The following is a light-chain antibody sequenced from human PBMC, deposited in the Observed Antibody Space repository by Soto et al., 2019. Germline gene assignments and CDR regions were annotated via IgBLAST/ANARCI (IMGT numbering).Light chain of an antibody. CDR1: QGINNC. Sequence: DIQMTQSPSSVSASVGDRVTVTCRASQGINNCLAWYQQRPGKAPTLLIYTASTLQPGVPSRFSGSGSGPDFTLTISNLQPEDFATYYCQQASSFPWTFGQGTRVEIK. J-gene: IGKJ1*01. CDR2: TAS. CDR3: QQASSFPWT. V-gene: IGKV1-12*02.